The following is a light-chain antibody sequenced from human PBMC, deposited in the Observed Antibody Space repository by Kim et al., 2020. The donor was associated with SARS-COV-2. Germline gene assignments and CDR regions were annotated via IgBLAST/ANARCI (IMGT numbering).Light chain of an antibody. CDR1: KVGDKY. J-gene: IGLJ1*01. CDR3: QAWDSSTGRV. CDR2: QDS. Sequence: VSPGQTASITCSGDKVGDKYACWYQHKPGQSPVLVIYQDSKRPSGIPERFSGSNSGNTATLTISGTQAMDEADYYCQAWDSSTGRVFGTGTKVTVL. V-gene: IGLV3-1*01.